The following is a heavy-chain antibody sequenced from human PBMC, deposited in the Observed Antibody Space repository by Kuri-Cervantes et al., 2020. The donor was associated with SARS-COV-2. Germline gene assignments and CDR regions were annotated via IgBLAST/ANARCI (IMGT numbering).Heavy chain of an antibody. Sequence: SCKASGYSFTNFWIGWVRQMPGKGLEWMGIIYPGDSDTRYSPSFQGQVTISADKSISTAYLQWSSLKASDTAMYYCARQRGGQLGIGDYWGQGTLVTVSS. CDR1: GYSFTNFW. CDR3: ARQRGGQLGIGDY. CDR2: IYPGDSDT. D-gene: IGHD7-27*01. J-gene: IGHJ4*02. V-gene: IGHV5-51*01.